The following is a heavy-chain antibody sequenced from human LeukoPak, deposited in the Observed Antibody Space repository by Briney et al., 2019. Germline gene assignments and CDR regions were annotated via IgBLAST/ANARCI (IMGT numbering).Heavy chain of an antibody. CDR1: GFTFSSYA. CDR3: AKGIIYVLGVDY. Sequence: GGSLRLSCAASGFTFSSYAMSWVRQAPGKGLEWVSAISGSGGSTYYADSVKGRFTISRDNSKDTLYLQMNSLRAEDTAVYYCAKGIIYVLGVDYWGQGTLVTVSS. J-gene: IGHJ4*02. CDR2: ISGSGGST. D-gene: IGHD1-26*01. V-gene: IGHV3-23*01.